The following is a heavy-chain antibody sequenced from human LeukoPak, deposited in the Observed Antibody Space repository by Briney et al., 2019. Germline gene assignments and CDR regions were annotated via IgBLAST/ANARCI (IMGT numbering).Heavy chain of an antibody. V-gene: IGHV4-59*01. D-gene: IGHD6-6*01. J-gene: IGHJ3*02. CDR1: GGSISSYY. CDR2: NYSSGST. CDR3: ARGLQNRSSGIRFDVFQI. Sequence: SETLSLTCTVSGGSISSYYWSWIRQPPGKGLEWIGYNYSSGSTHYNPSLKSRVTISVETSKNQFSLKLSSVTAADTAVYYCARGLQNRSSGIRFDVFQIWRQGTMVTVSS.